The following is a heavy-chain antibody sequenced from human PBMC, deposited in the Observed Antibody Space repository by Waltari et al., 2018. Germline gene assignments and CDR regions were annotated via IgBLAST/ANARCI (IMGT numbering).Heavy chain of an antibody. CDR1: GFSFSTYG. J-gene: IGHJ4*02. D-gene: IGHD1-7*01. V-gene: IGHV3-30*02. CDR3: AKKIGNYDYFDY. CDR2: IRYDGNTK. Sequence: QVQLVESGGGVVQPGGSLTLSCAASGFSFSTYGMHWVCQAPGKGLEWVAYIRYDGNTKYCADSVKGRFTISRDNSKNTLYLQMNSLRGEDTAVYYCAKKIGNYDYFDYWGQGTLVTVSS.